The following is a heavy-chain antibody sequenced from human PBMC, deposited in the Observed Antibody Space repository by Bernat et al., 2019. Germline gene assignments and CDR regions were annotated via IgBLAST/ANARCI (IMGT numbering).Heavy chain of an antibody. Sequence: QVQLVESGGGVVQPGRSLRLSCAASGFTFSSYAMHWVRQAPGKGLEWVAVISHDGSNKYYADSVKGRFTISRDNSKNTLYLQMNSLRAEDTAVYYCARGGAMITFGGPSPGAFDIWGQGTMVTVSS. CDR3: ARGGAMITFGGPSPGAFDI. V-gene: IGHV3-30*01. J-gene: IGHJ3*02. D-gene: IGHD3-16*01. CDR1: GFTFSSYA. CDR2: ISHDGSNK.